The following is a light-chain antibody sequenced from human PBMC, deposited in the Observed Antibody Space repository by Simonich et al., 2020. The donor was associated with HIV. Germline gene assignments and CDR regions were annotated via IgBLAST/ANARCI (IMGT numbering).Light chain of an antibody. Sequence: DIQMTQSPSSLSPSVGDRVTITCRASQSISSYLNWYQQKPGKAPKLLIYVASTLQSGVPSRFSGSGSGTEFTLTISSLQPEDFATYYCQQLNSYPPFTFGPGTKVDIK. CDR3: QQLNSYPPFT. CDR2: VAS. V-gene: IGKV1-9*01. J-gene: IGKJ3*01. CDR1: QSISSY.